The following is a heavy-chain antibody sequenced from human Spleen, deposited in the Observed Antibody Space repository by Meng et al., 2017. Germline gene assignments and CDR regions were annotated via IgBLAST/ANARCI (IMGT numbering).Heavy chain of an antibody. CDR2: IDYSGTT. D-gene: IGHD5-18*01. Sequence: LQLQESGPGLVKPSETLSLTCPVSGGSIGSNSYHWGWIRQPPGKGLEWVGTIDYSGTTYSNSSLKSRVTISLDTSRNQFSLKLTSVTAADTAVYYCSRRINTAGGWFDSWGQGTLVTVSS. V-gene: IGHV4-39*01. CDR1: GGSIGSNSYH. CDR3: SRRINTAGGWFDS. J-gene: IGHJ5*01.